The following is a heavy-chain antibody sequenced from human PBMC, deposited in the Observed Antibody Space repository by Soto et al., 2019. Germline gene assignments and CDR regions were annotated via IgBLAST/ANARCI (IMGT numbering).Heavy chain of an antibody. D-gene: IGHD3-22*01. CDR3: SRAFYYYNSSGYPDY. J-gene: IGHJ4*02. Sequence: GQGLEWMGWISANNGNTNYAQKLQGRVTMTTETSTTTAYMELRSLRSDDTALYYCSRAFYYYNSSGYPDYWGQRTLVTVSS. CDR2: ISANNGNT. V-gene: IGHV1-18*01.